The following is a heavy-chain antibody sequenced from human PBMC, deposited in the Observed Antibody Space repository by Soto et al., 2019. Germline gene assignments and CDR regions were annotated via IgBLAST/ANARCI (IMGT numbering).Heavy chain of an antibody. CDR3: AKDPYSYGPDY. J-gene: IGHJ4*02. CDR2: ISGSGERT. V-gene: IGHV3-23*01. CDR1: GFTLGDYA. Sequence: EEQLLESGGGVIQPGGSLRLSCAASGFTLGDYAMSWVRQAPGKGLEWASVISGSGERTFYIDSVKGRFTISRDTSKNTLYLQMNSLRADHTAVYYCAKDPYSYGPDYWGRGTLVIVS. D-gene: IGHD1-26*01.